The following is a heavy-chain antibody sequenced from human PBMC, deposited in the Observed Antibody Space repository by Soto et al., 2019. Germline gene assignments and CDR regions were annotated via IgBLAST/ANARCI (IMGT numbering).Heavy chain of an antibody. CDR2: IIAILGIA. CDR1: GGTFSSYT. D-gene: IGHD2-2*01. J-gene: IGHJ3*02. CDR3: ARAKRVGGYCSSTSCYEYAFDI. V-gene: IGHV1-69*02. Sequence: QVQLVHSGAEVKKPGSSVKVSCKASGGTFSSYTISWVRQAPGQGLEWMGRIIAILGIANYAQKFQGRVTITATNSTSTAYMGLSSRRSEDTAVYYCARAKRVGGYCSSTSCYEYAFDIWGQGRMVTVSS.